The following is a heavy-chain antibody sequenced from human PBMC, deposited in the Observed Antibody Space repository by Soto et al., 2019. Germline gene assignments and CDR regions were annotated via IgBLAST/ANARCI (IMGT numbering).Heavy chain of an antibody. Sequence: GESLKISCKGSGYSFSNYWIGWVRQMPGKGLEWMGILYPGDSDFRYSPSFQGHVIFSADKSIGAAYLQWNSLKASDTAMYYCARQGGRFCSSTSCLYYFDYWGQGTLVTVSS. CDR1: GYSFSNYW. D-gene: IGHD2-2*01. V-gene: IGHV5-51*01. J-gene: IGHJ4*02. CDR2: LYPGDSDF. CDR3: ARQGGRFCSSTSCLYYFDY.